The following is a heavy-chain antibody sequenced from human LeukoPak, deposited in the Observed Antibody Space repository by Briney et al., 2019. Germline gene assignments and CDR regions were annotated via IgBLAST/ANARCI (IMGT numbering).Heavy chain of an antibody. CDR3: ERGRLGDSFDY. J-gene: IGHJ4*02. D-gene: IGHD3-16*01. Sequence: SQTLSLTCIVSGGSITSGSYYWNWIRQPAGKGLQWIGRIYISDSTNYNPSLKSRVTISVDTSKNQFSLNLSSVTAADTAVYYCERGRLGDSFDYWGQGILVTVSS. CDR2: IYISDST. CDR1: GGSITSGSYY. V-gene: IGHV4-61*02.